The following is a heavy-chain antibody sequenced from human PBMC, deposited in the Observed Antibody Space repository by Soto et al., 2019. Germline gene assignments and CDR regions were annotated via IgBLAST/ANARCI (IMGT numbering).Heavy chain of an antibody. CDR3: AKDGSSGLSSAEYFQH. CDR1: GVTFSNYA. CDR2: ISGSGGHT. J-gene: IGHJ1*01. D-gene: IGHD6-19*01. V-gene: IGHV3-23*01. Sequence: PVGSLRLSCAASGVTFSNYAMSWVRQAPGKGLEWVSAISGSGGHTYYADSVKGRFTISRDNSKNTMYLRINSLRAEDTAVYYCAKDGSSGLSSAEYFQHWGQGTLVTVSS.